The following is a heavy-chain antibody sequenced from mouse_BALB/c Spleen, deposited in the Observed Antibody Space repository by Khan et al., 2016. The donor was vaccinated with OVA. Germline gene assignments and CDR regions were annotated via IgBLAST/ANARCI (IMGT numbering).Heavy chain of an antibody. CDR1: GYSITSAYC. Sequence: EVQLQESGPGLVKPSQSLSLTCSVTGYSITSAYCWNWIRQFPGNKLEWMGYISYDGSNNYNPSLKNRISIPRDTSKNQFFLKLNYVTTEAPATYYGARGGGVVPYWYVDVWGAGTTVTVSS. D-gene: IGHD1-1*01. CDR3: ARGGGVVPYWYVDV. CDR2: ISYDGSN. V-gene: IGHV3-6*02. J-gene: IGHJ1*01.